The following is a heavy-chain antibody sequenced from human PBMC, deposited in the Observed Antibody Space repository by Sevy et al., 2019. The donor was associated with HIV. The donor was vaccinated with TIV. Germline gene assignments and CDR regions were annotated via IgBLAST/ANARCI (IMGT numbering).Heavy chain of an antibody. D-gene: IGHD3-22*01. J-gene: IGHJ4*02. CDR1: GYTFTGYY. V-gene: IGHV1-2*02. Sequence: ASVKVSCKASGYTFTGYYMHWVRQAPGQGLEWMGWINPNSGGTNYAQKFQGRVTMTRDTSISTAYMELSRLRSDDTAVDYCARSMDDSSGYYSFRGYYFDYWGQGTLVTVSS. CDR3: ARSMDDSSGYYSFRGYYFDY. CDR2: INPNSGGT.